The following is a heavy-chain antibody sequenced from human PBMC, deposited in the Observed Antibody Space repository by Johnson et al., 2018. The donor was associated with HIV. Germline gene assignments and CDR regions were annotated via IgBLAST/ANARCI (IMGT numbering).Heavy chain of an antibody. V-gene: IGHV3-NL1*01. Sequence: QVQLVESGGGLVQPGGSLRVSCAASGFKYAASGLAFSNYAVKWVSHTPGGDGGTSFADSVRGRFTISRDNSKNTLYLQMNSLRAEDTAVYYCARNGLIPAAKGVAFDIWGHGTTVTVSS. CDR3: ARNGLIPAAKGVAFDI. D-gene: IGHD2-2*01. J-gene: IGHJ3*02. CDR2: TPGGDGGT. CDR1: GFKYA.